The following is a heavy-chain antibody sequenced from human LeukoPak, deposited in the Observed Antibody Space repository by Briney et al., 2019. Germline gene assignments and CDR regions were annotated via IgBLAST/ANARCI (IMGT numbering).Heavy chain of an antibody. V-gene: IGHV3-30-3*01. CDR2: ISYDGSKK. CDR1: GFTFSSYA. Sequence: GGSLRLSCAASGFTFSSYAMHWVRQAPGKGLEWVAVISYDGSKKYYADSVKGRFTISRDNSKNTLYLQMNSLRAGDTAVYYCARPLTFYYGSAPGDWGQGTLVTVSS. CDR3: ARPLTFYYGSAPGD. J-gene: IGHJ4*02. D-gene: IGHD3-10*01.